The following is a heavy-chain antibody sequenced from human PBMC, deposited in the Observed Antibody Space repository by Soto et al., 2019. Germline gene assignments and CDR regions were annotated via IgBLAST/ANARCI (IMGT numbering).Heavy chain of an antibody. V-gene: IGHV3-64D*08. J-gene: IGHJ6*02. D-gene: IGHD2-2*01. Sequence: GGSLRLSCSASGFTFISYAMHWVLQAPWKGLEYVSAISSNGGSTYYADSVKGRFTISRDNSKNTLYLQMSSLRAEDTAVYYCVKDLIVVVPWMGYYYGMDVWGQGTTVTVSS. CDR3: VKDLIVVVPWMGYYYGMDV. CDR1: GFTFISYA. CDR2: ISSNGGST.